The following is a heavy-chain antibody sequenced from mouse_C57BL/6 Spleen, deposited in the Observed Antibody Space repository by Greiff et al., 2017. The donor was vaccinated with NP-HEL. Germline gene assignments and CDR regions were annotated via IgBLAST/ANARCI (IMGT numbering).Heavy chain of an antibody. D-gene: IGHD4-1*01. CDR1: GYTFTSYG. CDR3: ARGTGTGYAMDY. CDR2: IYPRSGNT. J-gene: IGHJ4*01. Sequence: VKVVESGAELARPGASVKLSCKASGYTFTSYGISWVKQRTGQGLEWIGEIYPRSGNTYYNEKFKGKATLTADKSSSTAYMELRSLTSEDSAVYFCARGTGTGYAMDYWGQGTSVTVSS. V-gene: IGHV1-81*01.